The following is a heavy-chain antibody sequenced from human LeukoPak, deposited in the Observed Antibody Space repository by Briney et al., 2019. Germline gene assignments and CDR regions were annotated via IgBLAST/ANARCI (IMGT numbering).Heavy chain of an antibody. J-gene: IGHJ6*03. CDR1: GGSISSYY. Sequence: PSETLSLTCTVSGGSISSYYWSWLRQPAGKGLEWIGRIYTSGSTNYNPSLKGRVTMSVDTSKNQFSLKLSSVTAADTAVYYCARDSILTGYYRYYYYYYMDVWGKGTTVTVSS. D-gene: IGHD3-9*01. CDR3: ARDSILTGYYRYYYYYYMDV. CDR2: IYTSGST. V-gene: IGHV4-4*07.